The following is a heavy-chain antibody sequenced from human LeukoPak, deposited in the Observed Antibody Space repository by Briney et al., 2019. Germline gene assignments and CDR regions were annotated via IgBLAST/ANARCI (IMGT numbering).Heavy chain of an antibody. CDR3: VKDSQLAAAGSFDY. CDR2: ISSNGGST. D-gene: IGHD6-13*01. CDR1: GFTFSSYA. J-gene: IGHJ4*02. V-gene: IGHV3-64D*09. Sequence: SGGSLRPSCSASGFTFSSYAMHWVRQAPGKGLEYVSAISSNGGSTYYADSVKGRFTISRDNSKNTLYLQMSSLRAEDTAVYYCVKDSQLAAAGSFDYWGQGTLVTVSS.